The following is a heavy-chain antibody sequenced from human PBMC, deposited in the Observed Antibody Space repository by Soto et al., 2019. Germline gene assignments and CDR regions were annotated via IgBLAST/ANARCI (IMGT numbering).Heavy chain of an antibody. CDR2: ISGSGCST. V-gene: IGHV3-23*01. D-gene: IGHD2-8*01. CDR3: AKPYDLLMVYANLRS. J-gene: IGHJ4*02. CDR1: GFTFSSYA. Sequence: GGSLRLSCPASGFTFSSYAMSWVRQAPGKGLEWVSAISGSGCSTYYADSVKGRFTISRDNSKYTLDLQMNSLTAEHTAVLYSAKPYDLLMVYANLRSWGQGTLVTVAS.